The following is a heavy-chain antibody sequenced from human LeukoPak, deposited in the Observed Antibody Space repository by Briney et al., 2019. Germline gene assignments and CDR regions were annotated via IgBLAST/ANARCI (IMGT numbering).Heavy chain of an antibody. CDR3: AREYSSSGFDY. CDR1: GFTFSSYS. CDR2: ISSSSSTI. J-gene: IGHJ4*02. Sequence: GGSLRLSCAASGFTFSSYSMDWVRQAPGKGLEWVSYISSSSSTIYYADSVKGRFTVSRDNAKNSLYLQMNSLRAEDTAVYYCAREYSSSGFDYWGQGTLVTVSS. D-gene: IGHD6-13*01. V-gene: IGHV3-48*01.